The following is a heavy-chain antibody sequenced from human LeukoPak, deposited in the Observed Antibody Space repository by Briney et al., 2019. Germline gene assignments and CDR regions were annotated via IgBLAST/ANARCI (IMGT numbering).Heavy chain of an antibody. J-gene: IGHJ4*02. D-gene: IGHD3-3*01. CDR1: GGSISSYY. V-gene: IGHV4-59*01. Sequence: PSETLSLTCSVSGGSISSYYWSWIRQPPGKGLEWIGYIYYSGSTNYNPSLKSRVTISVDTSKNQFSLKVHSVTAADTAVYYCARLERATDGDDFWSGYFPFYIDYWGQGTLVTVSS. CDR3: ARLERATDGDDFWSGYFPFYIDY. CDR2: IYYSGST.